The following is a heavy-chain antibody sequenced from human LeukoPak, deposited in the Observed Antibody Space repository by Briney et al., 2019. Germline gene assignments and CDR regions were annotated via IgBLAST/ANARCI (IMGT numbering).Heavy chain of an antibody. Sequence: SETLSLTCTVSGGSISSSSYYWGWIRQPPGKGLEWIGSIYYSGSTYYNPSLKSRVTTSVDTSKNQFSLKLSSVTAADTAVYYCAGYGGNFIDYWGQGTLVTVSS. CDR1: GGSISSSSYY. J-gene: IGHJ4*02. D-gene: IGHD4-23*01. CDR3: AGYGGNFIDY. V-gene: IGHV4-39*01. CDR2: IYYSGST.